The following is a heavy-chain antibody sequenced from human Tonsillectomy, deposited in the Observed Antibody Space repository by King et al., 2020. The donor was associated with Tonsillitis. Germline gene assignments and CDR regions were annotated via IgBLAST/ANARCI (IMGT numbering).Heavy chain of an antibody. CDR1: NGSIIIDSYY. CDR2: IHYNGNT. Sequence: LQLQESGPGLVKPSETLSLTCTVSNGSIIIDSYYWGWIRQPPGKGLEWIGSIHYNGNTYYSPSLKSRVTISVDTSKNQFSLRVSSVTAADTAVYYCARLEGFTFYYMDVWGKGTTVTVSS. CDR3: ARLEGFTFYYMDV. J-gene: IGHJ6*03. D-gene: IGHD3-3*01. V-gene: IGHV4-39*01.